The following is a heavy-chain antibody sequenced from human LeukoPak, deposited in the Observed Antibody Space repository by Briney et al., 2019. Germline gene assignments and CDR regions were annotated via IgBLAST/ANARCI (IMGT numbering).Heavy chain of an antibody. D-gene: IGHD4-17*01. V-gene: IGHV4-34*01. CDR3: ARGWGSDTVTKTPHDY. Sequence: PSETLSLTCAVYGGSFSGYYWSWIRQPPGKGLEWIGEINHSGSTNYNPSLKSRVTISVDTSKNQFSLKLSSVTAAGTAVYYCARGWGSDTVTKTPHDYWGQGTLVTVSS. CDR1: GGSFSGYY. J-gene: IGHJ4*02. CDR2: INHSGST.